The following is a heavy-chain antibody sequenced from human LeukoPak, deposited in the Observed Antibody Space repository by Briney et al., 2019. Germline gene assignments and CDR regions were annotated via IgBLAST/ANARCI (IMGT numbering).Heavy chain of an antibody. J-gene: IGHJ4*02. D-gene: IGHD6-19*01. V-gene: IGHV3-74*01. Sequence: GGSLRLSCAASGFTFRNYWMHWVRQAPGKGLVWVSRINSDGSSTSYADSVKGRFTISRDHAKNTLYLQMNSLRAEDTAVYYCARVRSSGWSYFDYWGQGTLVTVSS. CDR2: INSDGSST. CDR1: GFTFRNYW. CDR3: ARVRSSGWSYFDY.